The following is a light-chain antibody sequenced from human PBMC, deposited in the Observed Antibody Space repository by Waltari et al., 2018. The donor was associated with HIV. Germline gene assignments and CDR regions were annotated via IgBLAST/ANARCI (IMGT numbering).Light chain of an antibody. Sequence: QSALTQPASVSGSPGQSITISCTGTSSDVGGYNYVSWYQQHPGKAPTLMIYDVSKRPSGFSNRFSGSKSGNTASLTISGLQAEDEADYYCSSYTSSSTLYVFGTGTKVTVL. J-gene: IGLJ1*01. CDR3: SSYTSSSTLYV. V-gene: IGLV2-14*01. CDR2: DVS. CDR1: SSDVGGYNY.